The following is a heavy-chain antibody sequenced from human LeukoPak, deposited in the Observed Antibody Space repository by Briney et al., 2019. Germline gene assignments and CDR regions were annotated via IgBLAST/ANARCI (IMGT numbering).Heavy chain of an antibody. J-gene: IGHJ5*02. CDR1: GYTFTGYY. Sequence: ASVKVSCKASGYTFTGYYMHWVRQAPGQGLEWMGWINPNSGGTNYAQKFQGRVTMTRDTSISTAYMELSRLRSDDTAVYYCASASGSYFGDNWFDPWGQRTLVTVSS. D-gene: IGHD1-26*01. CDR2: INPNSGGT. CDR3: ASASGSYFGDNWFDP. V-gene: IGHV1-2*02.